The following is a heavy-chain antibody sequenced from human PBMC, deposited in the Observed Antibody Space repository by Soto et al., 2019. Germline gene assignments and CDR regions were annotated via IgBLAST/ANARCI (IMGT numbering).Heavy chain of an antibody. D-gene: IGHD3-22*01. J-gene: IGHJ4*02. Sequence: QVQLHQWGAGLLKPSETLSLTCAVSGGSFSFYYWRWIRQPPGKELEWIGEINHSGSTNYNSSLKSRVTISVDTSKNQFSLKLSSVTAADTAVYYCATRFYDSSGYYLFYVDSWGQGTLVTVSS. CDR2: INHSGST. CDR3: ATRFYDSSGYYLFYVDS. CDR1: GGSFSFYY. V-gene: IGHV4-34*01.